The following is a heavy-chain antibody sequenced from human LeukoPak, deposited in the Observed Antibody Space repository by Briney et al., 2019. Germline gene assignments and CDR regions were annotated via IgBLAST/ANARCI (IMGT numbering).Heavy chain of an antibody. CDR1: GGSISSYY. CDR2: TYYSGST. J-gene: IGHJ3*02. Sequence: KSSETLSLTCTVSGGSISSYYWSWIRQPPGKELEWIGYTYYSGSTNYNPSLKSRVTISVDTSKNQFSLKLSSVTAADTAVYYCARAPPNCSGGSCYPHDAFDIWGQGTMVTVSS. V-gene: IGHV4-59*01. D-gene: IGHD2-15*01. CDR3: ARAPPNCSGGSCYPHDAFDI.